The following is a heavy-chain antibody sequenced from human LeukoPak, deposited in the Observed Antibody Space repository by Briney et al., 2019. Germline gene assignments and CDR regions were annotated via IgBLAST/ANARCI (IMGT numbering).Heavy chain of an antibody. J-gene: IGHJ4*02. CDR2: LRNKGNSYST. CDR1: GFTFSYHY. D-gene: IGHD4-17*01. Sequence: GGSLRLSGSGSGFTFSYHYMDWVRQGPGKGLEWVGRLRNKGNSYSTEYAASVKVRCTISRDDSKNALYLQMNSLKIEDTAVYYCARSRDGDYCFDYWGQGTLVAVSS. CDR3: ARSRDGDYCFDY. V-gene: IGHV3-72*01.